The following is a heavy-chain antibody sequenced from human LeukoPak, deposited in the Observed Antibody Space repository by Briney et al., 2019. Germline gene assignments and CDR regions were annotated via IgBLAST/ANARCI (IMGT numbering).Heavy chain of an antibody. D-gene: IGHD3-3*01. CDR2: INSNSGGA. J-gene: IGHJ4*02. CDR1: GYTSTGYY. V-gene: IGHV1-2*02. CDR3: ARGSTIFGVAPPDY. Sequence: ASVKASCKASGYTSTGYYIHWVRQAPGQGLEWVGWINSNSGGANYAQKFQGSFNMTRDTSISTAYMELSRLRSDDTAVYYCARGSTIFGVAPPDYWGQGTLVTVSS.